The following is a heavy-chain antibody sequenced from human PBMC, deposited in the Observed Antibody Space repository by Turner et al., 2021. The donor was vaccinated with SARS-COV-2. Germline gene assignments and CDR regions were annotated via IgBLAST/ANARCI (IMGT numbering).Heavy chain of an antibody. CDR2: MYTSGST. Sequence: QVQLQESGPGLVKPSQTLSLTCTVSGDSISGYYWSWIRQPAGKGLEWIGRMYTSGSTHYNPSLKSRVTMSLDSSKNQFYLKLNSVTAADTAMYYCARSGTGRYFDWLLLIDYWGQGTLVTVSS. D-gene: IGHD3-9*01. V-gene: IGHV4-4*07. CDR1: GDSISGYY. CDR3: ARSGTGRYFDWLLLIDY. J-gene: IGHJ4*02.